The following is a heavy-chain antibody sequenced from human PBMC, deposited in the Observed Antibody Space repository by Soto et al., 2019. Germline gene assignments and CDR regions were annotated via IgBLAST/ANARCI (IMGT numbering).Heavy chain of an antibody. J-gene: IGHJ6*03. V-gene: IGHV3-23*01. CDR1: GFTFSSYA. CDR3: AKEGGSGSYYMVHYYYYYMDV. Sequence: EVQLLESGGGLVQPGGSLRLSCAASGFTFSSYAMSWVRQAPGKGLEWVSAISGSGGSTYYADSVKGRFTISRDNSKNTLYLQMNSLRAEDTAVYYCAKEGGSGSYYMVHYYYYYMDVWGKGTTVTVSS. D-gene: IGHD3-10*01. CDR2: ISGSGGST.